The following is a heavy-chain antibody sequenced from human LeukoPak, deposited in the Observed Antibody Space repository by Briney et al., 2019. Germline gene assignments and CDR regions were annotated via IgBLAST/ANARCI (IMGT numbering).Heavy chain of an antibody. J-gene: IGHJ3*02. V-gene: IGHV4-59*08. Sequence: NPSETLSLTCTVSGGSISSYYWSWIRQPPGKGLEWIGYIYYSGSTNYNPSLTSRVTISVDTSKNQFSLKLSSVTAADTAVYYCARNLMSTVTTVGDAFDIWGQGTMVTVSS. CDR2: IYYSGST. CDR3: ARNLMSTVTTVGDAFDI. CDR1: GGSISSYY. D-gene: IGHD4-11*01.